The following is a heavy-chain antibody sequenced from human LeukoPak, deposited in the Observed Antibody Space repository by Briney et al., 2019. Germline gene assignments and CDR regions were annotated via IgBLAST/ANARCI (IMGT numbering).Heavy chain of an antibody. CDR1: GFTFSSYW. CDR2: IKQDGSEK. CDR3: VGGSGSYYKSGHDY. J-gene: IGHJ4*02. Sequence: PGGSLRLSCAASGFTFSSYWMSWVRQAPGKGLEWVANIKQDGSEKYYVDSAKGRFTISRDNAKNSLYLQMNSLRAEDTAVYYCVGGSGSYYKSGHDYWGQGTLVTVSS. D-gene: IGHD3-10*01. V-gene: IGHV3-7*01.